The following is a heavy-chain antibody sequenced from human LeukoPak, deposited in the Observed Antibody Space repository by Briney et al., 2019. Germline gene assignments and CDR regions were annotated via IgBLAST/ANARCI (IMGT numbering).Heavy chain of an antibody. CDR2: ISGSGGST. J-gene: IGHJ4*02. CDR3: AKSYGGNSAFDY. V-gene: IGHV3-23*01. D-gene: IGHD4-23*01. Sequence: GGSLRLSCTASGFTFSNYAMSWVRQTPGKGLGWVSAISGSGGSTCYAGSLKGRFTISRDNSKNTLYLQMNTLRAEDTAIYYCAKSYGGNSAFDYWGQGTLVTVSS. CDR1: GFTFSNYA.